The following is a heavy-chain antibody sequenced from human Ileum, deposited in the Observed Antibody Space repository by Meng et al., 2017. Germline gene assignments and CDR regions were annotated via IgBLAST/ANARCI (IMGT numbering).Heavy chain of an antibody. Sequence: PQSVDVLVSRSGTQSRRVSLDGGSTRSCTWWSWDRQPPGKWLEWIGDIYHSGSPNYNPSLKRRCTISVAKSKNQFSLKLSSVTAADTAVYYCASLGPRTAAGRVYYFDYWGQGTLVTVSS. CDR3: ASLGPRTAAGRVYYFDY. J-gene: IGHJ4*02. V-gene: IGHV4-4*02. D-gene: IGHD6-13*01. CDR1: GGSTRSCTW. CDR2: IYHSGSP.